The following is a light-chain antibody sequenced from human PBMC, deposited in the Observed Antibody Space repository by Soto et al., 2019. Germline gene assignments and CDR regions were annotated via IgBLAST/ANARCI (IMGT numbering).Light chain of an antibody. CDR1: QTINSY. Sequence: DIQMTQSPSSLSASVGDRVTITCRASQTINSYLSWYQQKPGKAPNLLIYTASNLASGVPSRFSGSGSGTDFTLTISSLQPGDFATYFCHQTYTFPQTFGQGTKVEI. J-gene: IGKJ1*01. CDR2: TAS. CDR3: HQTYTFPQT. V-gene: IGKV1-39*01.